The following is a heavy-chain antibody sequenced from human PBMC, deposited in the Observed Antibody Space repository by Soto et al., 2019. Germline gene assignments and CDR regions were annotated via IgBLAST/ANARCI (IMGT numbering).Heavy chain of an antibody. CDR3: AKDYRYCSGGSCYPIDGFDY. CDR1: GFTFSSYG. CDR2: ISYDGSNK. J-gene: IGHJ4*02. Sequence: GGSLRLSCAASGFTFSSYGMHWVRQAPGKGLEWVAVISYDGSNKYYADSVKGRFTISRDNSKNTLYLQMNSLRAEDTAVYYCAKDYRYCSGGSCYPIDGFDYWGQGTLVTVSS. D-gene: IGHD2-15*01. V-gene: IGHV3-30*18.